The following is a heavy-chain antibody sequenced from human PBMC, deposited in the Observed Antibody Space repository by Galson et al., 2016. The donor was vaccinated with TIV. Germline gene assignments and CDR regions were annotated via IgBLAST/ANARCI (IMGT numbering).Heavy chain of an antibody. CDR3: SRPSHYYDISSFYPLDF. V-gene: IGHV3-74*01. CDR2: INTDGSTT. D-gene: IGHD3-22*01. CDR1: GFTFSTYW. Sequence: SLRLSCAASGFTFSTYWMHWVRQAPGKGLVWVSRINTDGSTTNYADSVKGRFTISRDNAKNTLYLQMNGLSAEDKAVYYWSRPSHYYDISSFYPLDFWGPGTLVPVPS. J-gene: IGHJ4*02.